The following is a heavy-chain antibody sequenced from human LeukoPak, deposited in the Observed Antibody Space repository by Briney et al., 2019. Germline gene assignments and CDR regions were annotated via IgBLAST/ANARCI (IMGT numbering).Heavy chain of an antibody. D-gene: IGHD6-19*01. CDR3: ARGGGNAVAGEVDY. CDR1: GFTSSSYA. Sequence: GGSLRLSCAASGFTSSSYAMHWVRQAPGKWLEWVAVISYDGGNKYYADSVKGRFTISRDNSKNTLYLQMNSLRAEDTAVYYCARGGGNAVAGEVDYWGQGTLVTVSS. J-gene: IGHJ4*02. CDR2: ISYDGGNK. V-gene: IGHV3-30*04.